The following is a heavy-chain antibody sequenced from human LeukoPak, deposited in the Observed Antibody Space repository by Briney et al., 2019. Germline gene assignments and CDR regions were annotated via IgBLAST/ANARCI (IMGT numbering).Heavy chain of an antibody. V-gene: IGHV3-30*18. CDR2: ISYDGSNK. Sequence: HPGGSLRLSCAASGFTFSSYGMHWVRQAPGKGLEWVAVISYDGSNKYYADSVKGRFTISRDNSKNTLYLQMNSLRAEDTAVYYCAKDLTTYYDFWSGFLDYWGQGILVTVSS. J-gene: IGHJ4*02. CDR3: AKDLTTYYDFWSGFLDY. D-gene: IGHD3-3*01. CDR1: GFTFSSYG.